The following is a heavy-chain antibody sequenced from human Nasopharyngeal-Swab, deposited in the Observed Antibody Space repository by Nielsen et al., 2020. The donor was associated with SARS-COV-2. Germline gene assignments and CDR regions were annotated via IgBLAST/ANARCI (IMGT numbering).Heavy chain of an antibody. CDR3: ARHEDGSGSYQFCGFACGMDV. D-gene: IGHD3-10*01. CDR2: IYPGDSHT. CDR1: GYRFSNYW. J-gene: IGHJ6*02. V-gene: IGHV5-51*01. Sequence: GESLKISCKGSGYRFSNYWIGWVRQVPGKGLEWMGLIYPGDSHTRYSPSFHGQVTISVDKSINTAYLHWNGLKASDSAIYYCARHEDGSGSYQFCGFACGMDVWGQGTTVTVSS.